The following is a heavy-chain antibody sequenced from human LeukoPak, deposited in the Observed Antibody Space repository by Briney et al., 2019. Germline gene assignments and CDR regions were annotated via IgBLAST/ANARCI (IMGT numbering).Heavy chain of an antibody. D-gene: IGHD6-19*01. Sequence: PGGCLRLSCAASGFTFSSYAMSWVRQAPGKGLEWVAIISDAGSTKEYVDSVKGRFTISRDNSENTLFLQMDSMRGEDTAVYYCARDLGGSSGCFDSWGQGILVTVSS. J-gene: IGHJ4*02. V-gene: IGHV3-30*03. CDR3: ARDLGGSSGCFDS. CDR2: ISDAGSTK. CDR1: GFTFSSYA.